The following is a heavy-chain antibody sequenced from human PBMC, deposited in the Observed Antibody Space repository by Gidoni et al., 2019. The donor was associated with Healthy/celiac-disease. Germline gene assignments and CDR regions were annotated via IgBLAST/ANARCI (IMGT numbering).Heavy chain of an antibody. V-gene: IGHV4-39*01. J-gene: IGHJ5*02. D-gene: IGHD6-19*01. CDR1: GGSISSSSDY. CDR2: VYYSGTS. Sequence: QLQLQESGPGLVTPSESLSLPCTVSGGSISSSSDYWGWIRQPPGKGLEWIGSVYYSGTSDYNPSLKSRVSIFVDTSKNQFSLKMKSVTAADTAVYYCARMYSSGLGTSWGQGTLVTVSS. CDR3: ARMYSSGLGTS.